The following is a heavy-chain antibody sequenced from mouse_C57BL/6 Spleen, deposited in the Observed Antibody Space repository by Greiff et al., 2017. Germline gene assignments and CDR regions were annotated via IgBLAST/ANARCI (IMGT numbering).Heavy chain of an antibody. J-gene: IGHJ4*01. CDR2: IRSKSNNYAT. Sequence: EVQGVESGGGLVQPKGSLKLSCAASGFSFNTYAMNWVRQAPGKGLEWVARIRSKSNNYATYYADSVKDRFTISRDDSESMLYLQMNNLKTEDTAMYYCVREGYYDYLYAMDYWGQGTSVTVSS. V-gene: IGHV10-1*01. CDR3: VREGYYDYLYAMDY. D-gene: IGHD2-4*01. CDR1: GFSFNTYA.